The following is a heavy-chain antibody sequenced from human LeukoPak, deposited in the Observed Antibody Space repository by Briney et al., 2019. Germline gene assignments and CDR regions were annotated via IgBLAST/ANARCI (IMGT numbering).Heavy chain of an antibody. J-gene: IGHJ3*02. CDR2: IYTSGST. CDR1: GGSISSGSYY. D-gene: IGHD3-16*02. V-gene: IGHV4-61*02. Sequence: SETLSLTCTVSGGSISSGSYYWSWIRQPAGKGLEWIGRIYTSGSTNYNPSLKSRVTISVDTSKNQFSLKLSSVTAADTAVYYCARASGIVPRAFDIWGQGTMVTVSS. CDR3: ARASGIVPRAFDI.